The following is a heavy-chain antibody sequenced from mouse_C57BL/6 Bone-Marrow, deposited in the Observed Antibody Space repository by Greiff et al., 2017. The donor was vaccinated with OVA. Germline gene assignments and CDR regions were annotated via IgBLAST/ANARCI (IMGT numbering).Heavy chain of an antibody. J-gene: IGHJ4*01. CDR2: IYPSDGET. CDR3: ARWGATVVAHYAMAY. CDR1: GYTFTSYW. D-gene: IGHD1-1*01. V-gene: IGHV1-61*01. Sequence: QVQLQQPGAELVRPGSSVKLSCKASGYTFTSYWMDWVKQRHGQGLEWIGNIYPSDGETHYNQKFKDKATLTVDKSSSTAYMQLSSLTSEDSAVYYCARWGATVVAHYAMAYWGQGTSVTVSA.